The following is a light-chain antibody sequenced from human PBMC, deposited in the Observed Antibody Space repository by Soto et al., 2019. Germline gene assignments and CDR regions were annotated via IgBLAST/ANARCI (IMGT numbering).Light chain of an antibody. V-gene: IGKV4-1*01. CDR2: WAS. Sequence: DIVMTQSPDSLAVSLGERATINCKSSQSLLFSSNNKNCLAWYQQKPGQPPKLLIYWASTRESGVPDRYRGSGSGTDFTLTISSLQAEDVAVYYCQQYYNTPYTFGQGTKLEIK. J-gene: IGKJ2*01. CDR3: QQYYNTPYT. CDR1: QSLLFSSNNKNC.